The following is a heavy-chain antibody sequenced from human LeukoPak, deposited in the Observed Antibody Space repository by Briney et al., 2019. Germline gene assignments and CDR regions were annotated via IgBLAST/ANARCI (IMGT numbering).Heavy chain of an antibody. CDR3: VRDWAPASMQAAPFDC. Sequence: LTGGSLRLSCAASGFGFSNFWMSWVRQAPGKGPEWVANIKEDGSLKNYVDSVEGRFTVSRDNAKNTLYLQMNSLRLEDTAVYYCVRDWAPASMQAAPFDCWGQGTLVTVSS. D-gene: IGHD2/OR15-2a*01. CDR1: GFGFSNFW. CDR2: IKEDGSLK. J-gene: IGHJ4*02. V-gene: IGHV3-7*01.